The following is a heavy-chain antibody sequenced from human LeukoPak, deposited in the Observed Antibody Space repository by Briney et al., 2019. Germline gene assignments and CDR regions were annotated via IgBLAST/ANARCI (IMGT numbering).Heavy chain of an antibody. CDR3: ARPAKKYSSGWFFDY. CDR1: GFTFSSYW. Sequence: GGSLRLSCAASGFTFSSYWMSWVRQAPGRGLEWVANIKQDGSEKYYVDSVKGRFTISRDNAKNSLYLQMNSLRAEDTAVYYCARPAKKYSSGWFFDYWGQGTLVTVSS. V-gene: IGHV3-7*03. J-gene: IGHJ4*02. D-gene: IGHD6-19*01. CDR2: IKQDGSEK.